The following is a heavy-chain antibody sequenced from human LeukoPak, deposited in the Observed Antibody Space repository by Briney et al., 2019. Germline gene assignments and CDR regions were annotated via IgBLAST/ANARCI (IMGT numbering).Heavy chain of an antibody. CDR1: GSTFSSYW. V-gene: IGHV3-7*01. CDR2: IKQDGSEK. Sequence: GGSLRLSCAASGSTFSSYWMSWVRQAPGKGLEWVANIKQDGSEKYYVDSVKGRLTISRDNAKNSLYLQMNSLRAEDTAVYYCATVPVGWTYYFDYWGQGTLVTVSS. D-gene: IGHD2-8*02. J-gene: IGHJ4*02. CDR3: ATVPVGWTYYFDY.